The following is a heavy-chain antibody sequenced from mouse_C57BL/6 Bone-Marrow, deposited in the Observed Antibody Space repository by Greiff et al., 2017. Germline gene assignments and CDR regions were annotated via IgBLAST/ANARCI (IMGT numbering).Heavy chain of an antibody. V-gene: IGHV5-17*02. CDR3: ARRDYYYGSLDY. CDR1: GFTFSSFG. J-gene: IGHJ2*01. Sequence: DVHLVESGGGLVQPGGSRKLSCAASGFTFSSFGMHWVRQAPEKGLEWVAYISSGSSTIYYADTVKGRFPISRDNPKNTPFLQMTSLRSEDTAMDYCARRDYYYGSLDYWGQGTTLTVSS. CDR2: ISSGSSTI. D-gene: IGHD1-1*01.